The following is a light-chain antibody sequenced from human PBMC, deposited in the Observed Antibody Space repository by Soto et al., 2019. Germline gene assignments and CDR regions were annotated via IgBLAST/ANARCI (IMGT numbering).Light chain of an antibody. V-gene: IGKV3-15*01. CDR2: GAS. J-gene: IGKJ2*01. CDR3: QQHLDWPVT. CDR1: QTVGSN. Sequence: EIVLTQSPVTLYVSPGDGASFSCRASQTVGSNLAWYQQNPGQVPRPLIYGASTRATGVPVRFSGSGSGTEFPLTIDNLQYDDFAVYYCQQHLDWPVTCGQGT.